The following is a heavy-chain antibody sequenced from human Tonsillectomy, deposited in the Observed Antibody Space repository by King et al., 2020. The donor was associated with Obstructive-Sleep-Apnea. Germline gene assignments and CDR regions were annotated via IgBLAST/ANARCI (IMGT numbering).Heavy chain of an antibody. J-gene: IGHJ6*02. CDR2: IYHTGST. V-gene: IGHV4-4*02. D-gene: IGHD2-15*01. CDR1: GGSISSSNW. Sequence: QLQESGPGLVKPSGTLSLTCAVSGGSISSSNWWSWVRQPPGKGLEWIGEIYHTGSTNYNPSLKSRVTISVDKSKNQFSLKLSSVTAADTAVYYCARAECSGGSCYSPYYYYGLDVWGQGTTVTVSS. CDR3: ARAECSGGSCYSPYYYYGLDV.